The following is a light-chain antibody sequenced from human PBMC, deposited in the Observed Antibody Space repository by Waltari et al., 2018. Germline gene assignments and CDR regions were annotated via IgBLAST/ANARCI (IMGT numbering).Light chain of an antibody. Sequence: DLVVTQTPLSLPVTPGEQASISCRSSQSLLNSDGYTHLHWFLQKPGQSPHLLIYLGFNRASGVPDRFSGSGSGTHFTLTVSRVEAEDVGVYYCMQSLQTPFSFGQGTKVEMK. CDR2: LGF. J-gene: IGKJ2*03. CDR3: MQSLQTPFS. V-gene: IGKV2-28*01. CDR1: QSLLNSDGYTH.